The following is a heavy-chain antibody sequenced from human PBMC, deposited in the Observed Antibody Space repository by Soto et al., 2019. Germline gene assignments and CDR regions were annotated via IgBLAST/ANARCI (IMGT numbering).Heavy chain of an antibody. CDR3: ARDRLMATAGTARHYFGLDV. V-gene: IGHV4-31*03. CDR2: IYYSGST. Sequence: PSETLSLTCSVSGGSIRSGGYYWIWVRQSPRRGLEWIGNIYYSGSTYYNPSLKSRLTISVDTSKNQFSLNLSSVTAADTAVYYCARDRLMATAGTARHYFGLDVWGQGTTVTVSS. J-gene: IGHJ6*02. CDR1: GGSIRSGGYY. D-gene: IGHD5-18*01.